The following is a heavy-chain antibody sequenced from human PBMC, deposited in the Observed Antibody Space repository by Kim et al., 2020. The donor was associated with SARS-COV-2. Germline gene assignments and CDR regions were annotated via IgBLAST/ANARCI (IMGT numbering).Heavy chain of an antibody. CDR1: GFTFSSYW. V-gene: IGHV3-74*01. Sequence: GGSLRLSCAASGFTFSSYWMHWVRQAPGKGLVWVSRINSDGSSTSYADSVKGRFTISRDNAKNTLYLQMNSLRAEDTAVYYCARGVEDEVLLWFGEFGWFDPWGQGTLVTVSS. CDR3: ARGVEDEVLLWFGEFGWFDP. J-gene: IGHJ5*02. D-gene: IGHD3-10*01. CDR2: INSDGSST.